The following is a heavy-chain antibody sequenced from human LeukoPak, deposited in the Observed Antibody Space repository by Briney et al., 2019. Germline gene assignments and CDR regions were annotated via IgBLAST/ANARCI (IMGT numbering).Heavy chain of an antibody. J-gene: IGHJ6*03. D-gene: IGHD3-9*01. Sequence: SETLSLTCTVSGGSISSSSYYWGWIRQPPGKGLEWIGSIYYSGSTYYNPSLKSRVTISVDTSKNQFSLKLSSVTAADTAVYYCARFDSRPHYMDVWGKGTTVTVSS. CDR1: GGSISSSSYY. V-gene: IGHV4-39*01. CDR3: ARFDSRPHYMDV. CDR2: IYYSGST.